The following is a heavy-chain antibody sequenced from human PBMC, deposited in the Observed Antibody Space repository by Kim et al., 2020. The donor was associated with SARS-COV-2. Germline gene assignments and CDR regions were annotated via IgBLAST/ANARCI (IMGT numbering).Heavy chain of an antibody. CDR3: ATSNGALDN. V-gene: IGHV4-39*01. CDR1: GGLISTNSYY. J-gene: IGHJ4*02. D-gene: IGHD2-8*01. Sequence: SETLSLTCTVSGGLISTNSYYWGWIRQPPGKGLEWTGNSYYGGDTYYSPSLKSRVSISIDTSKNQFSLRLSSVTAADTAVYYCATSNGALDNWGQGTLVT. CDR2: SYYGGDT.